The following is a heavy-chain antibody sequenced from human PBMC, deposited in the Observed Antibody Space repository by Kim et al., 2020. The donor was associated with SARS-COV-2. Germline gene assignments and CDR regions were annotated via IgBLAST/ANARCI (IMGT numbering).Heavy chain of an antibody. CDR3: ARDRFWEGYYYCMDV. Sequence: ASVKVSCKASGYTFTRYYMHCVRQAPGQGLEWMGIINPSGGDTSYAQKFQGRVTMTRDTSTSTVYMELSSLRSEDTAVYYCARDRFWEGYYYCMDVWGQGTTVTVSS. V-gene: IGHV1-46*01. CDR1: GYTFTRYY. J-gene: IGHJ6*02. D-gene: IGHD3-10*01. CDR2: INPSGGDT.